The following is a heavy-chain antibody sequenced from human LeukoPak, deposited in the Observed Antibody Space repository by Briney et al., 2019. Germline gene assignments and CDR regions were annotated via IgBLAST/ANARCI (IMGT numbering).Heavy chain of an antibody. CDR3: ARDLEDSSPFGAFDM. CDR2: IWFDGIRK. V-gene: IGHV3-33*01. CDR1: GFTFSNYG. Sequence: HPGGSLRLSCAASGFTFSNYGMHWVRQVPGKGLEWVAAIWFDGIRKYYADSVKGRLTISRDNSKNTPYLQMNSLRAEDTAVYYCARDLEDSSPFGAFDMWGQGTMVTVSS. J-gene: IGHJ3*02. D-gene: IGHD3-22*01.